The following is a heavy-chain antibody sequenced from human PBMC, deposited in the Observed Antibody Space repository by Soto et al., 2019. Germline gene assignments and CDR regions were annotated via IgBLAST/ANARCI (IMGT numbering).Heavy chain of an antibody. CDR2: IIHIFGTA. Sequence: QVQLVQSGAEVKKPGSSVKVSCKASGGTFSSYAISWVRQAPGQGLEWMGGIIHIFGTATYAQKFQGRVTITADASTSTAYIELSSLRSEDTAVYHCAGPPELTRIYYYDGMDVWGQGTTVTVSS. V-gene: IGHV1-69*12. CDR1: GGTFSSYA. CDR3: AGPPELTRIYYYDGMDV. J-gene: IGHJ6*02. D-gene: IGHD1-7*01.